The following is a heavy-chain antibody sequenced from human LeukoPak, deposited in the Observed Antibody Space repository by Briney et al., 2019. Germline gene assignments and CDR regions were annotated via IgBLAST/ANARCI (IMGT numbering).Heavy chain of an antibody. CDR3: ARGPKPYSSGWYGAFDY. J-gene: IGHJ4*02. V-gene: IGHV4-34*01. CDR1: GGSFSGYY. D-gene: IGHD6-19*01. Sequence: SETLSLTCAVYGGSFSGYYWSWIRQPPGKGLEWIGEINHSGSTNYNPSLKSRVTMSVDTSKNQFSLKLSSVTAADTAVYYCARGPKPYSSGWYGAFDYWGQGTLVTVSS. CDR2: INHSGST.